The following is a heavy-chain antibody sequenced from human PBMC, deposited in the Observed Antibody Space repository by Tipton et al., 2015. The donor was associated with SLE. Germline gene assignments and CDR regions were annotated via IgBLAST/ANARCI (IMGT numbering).Heavy chain of an antibody. V-gene: IGHV4-30-2*01. CDR1: GASIGSGGYS. Sequence: TLSLTCAVSGASIGSGGYSWNWIRQPPGKGLQWIGYIFHGGTTYYNPSLKSRVTISVGTSKNQFSLKLNSVTAADTAVYYCASYCSGGRCYSDYWGQGTLVTVSS. J-gene: IGHJ4*02. CDR2: IFHGGTT. CDR3: ASYCSGGRCYSDY. D-gene: IGHD2-15*01.